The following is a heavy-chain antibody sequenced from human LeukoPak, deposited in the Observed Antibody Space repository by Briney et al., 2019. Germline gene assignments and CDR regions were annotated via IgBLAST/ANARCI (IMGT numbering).Heavy chain of an antibody. CDR1: GFTFSTYS. D-gene: IGHD4/OR15-4a*01. CDR2: ISSNSNYI. J-gene: IGHJ4*02. Sequence: GGSLRLSCAASGFTFSTYSMNWVRQAPGKGLEWVSSISSNSNYIDYTDLVKGRFTISRDNAKNSLYLQMNSLRAEDTAVYFCARDPSAMVTKYYFDFWGQGTLVTASS. V-gene: IGHV3-21*01. CDR3: ARDPSAMVTKYYFDF.